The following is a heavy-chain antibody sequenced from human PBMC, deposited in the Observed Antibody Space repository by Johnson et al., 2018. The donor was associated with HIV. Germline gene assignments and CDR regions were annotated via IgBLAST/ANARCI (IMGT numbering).Heavy chain of an antibody. V-gene: IGHV3-7*01. D-gene: IGHD5-18*01. J-gene: IGHJ3*02. CDR2: IKQDGTEK. CDR3: ARDRIYIYVPDAFDI. CDR1: GFTFSSYW. Sequence: QLVESGGGLVQPGGSLRLSCAASGFTFSSYWMSWVRQAPGKGLEWVANIKQDGTEKFYGDSVKGRFTISRDNAKNSLFLQMNRLRAEDTAVYYCARDRIYIYVPDAFDIWGQGTMVSVSS.